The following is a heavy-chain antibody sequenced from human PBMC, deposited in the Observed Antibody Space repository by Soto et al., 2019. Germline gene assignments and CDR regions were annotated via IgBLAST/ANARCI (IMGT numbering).Heavy chain of an antibody. CDR2: IWYDGSNK. J-gene: IGHJ4*02. Sequence: VAVIWYDGSNKYYADSVKGRFTISRDNSKNTLYLQMNSLRAEDTAVYYCATHYDSSGYLSDYWGQGTLVTVSS. V-gene: IGHV3-33*01. D-gene: IGHD3-22*01. CDR3: ATHYDSSGYLSDY.